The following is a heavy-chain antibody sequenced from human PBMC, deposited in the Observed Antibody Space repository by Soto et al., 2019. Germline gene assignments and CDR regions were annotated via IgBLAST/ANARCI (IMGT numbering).Heavy chain of an antibody. Sequence: QVQLVESGGGVVQPGRSLRLSCAASGFTFRSYGMHWVRQAPGKGLEWVAVIWYDGSNKYYADSVKGRFTISRDNSKNTLYLQMNSLRAEDTAVYYCARDQCHYDDDGWDWFDPWGQGTLVTVSS. V-gene: IGHV3-33*01. D-gene: IGHD3-3*01. CDR1: GFTFRSYG. J-gene: IGHJ5*02. CDR3: ARDQCHYDDDGWDWFDP. CDR2: IWYDGSNK.